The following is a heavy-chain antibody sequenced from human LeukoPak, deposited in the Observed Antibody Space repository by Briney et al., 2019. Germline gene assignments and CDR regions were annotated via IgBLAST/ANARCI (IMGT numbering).Heavy chain of an antibody. J-gene: IGHJ4*02. CDR3: ARDWYGNSGYCDF. CDR1: GFTFDDYG. CDR2: INWNGGST. D-gene: IGHD3-22*01. V-gene: IGHV3-20*04. Sequence: PGGSLRLSCAASGFTFDDYGMSWVRQAPGKGLEWVSGINWNGGSTGYADSVKGRFTISRDNAKNSLYLHMDSLTAEDTAVYYCARDWYGNSGYCDFWGQGTLVIVSS.